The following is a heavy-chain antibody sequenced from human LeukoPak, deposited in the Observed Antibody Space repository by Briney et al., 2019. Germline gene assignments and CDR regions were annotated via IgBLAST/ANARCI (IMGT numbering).Heavy chain of an antibody. CDR3: ARDLILRRGPFDY. CDR2: ISSSSSTI. D-gene: IGHD3-3*01. CDR1: GFTLSSES. J-gene: IGHJ4*02. V-gene: IGHV3-48*02. Sequence: SGGSLRLSCAASGFTLSSESMNWVRQAPGKGLEWVSYISSSSSTIYYADSVKGRFTISRDNAKNSLYLQMNSLRDEDTAVYYCARDLILRRGPFDYWGQGTLVTVSS.